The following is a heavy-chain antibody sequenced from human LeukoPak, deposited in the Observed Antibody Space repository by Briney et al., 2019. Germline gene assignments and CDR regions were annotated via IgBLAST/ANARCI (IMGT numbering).Heavy chain of an antibody. CDR2: SNTDGTI. Sequence: AGGLLRLSCAASGFTFSSYWMHWVRQAPGKGLEWISYSNTDGTISYADSVKGRFTISRDNAENSLYLQMNSLRDEDTAVYFCVRDRDYAFDFWGQGPMVTVSS. CDR1: GFTFSSYW. V-gene: IGHV3-48*02. CDR3: VRDRDYAFDF. J-gene: IGHJ3*01.